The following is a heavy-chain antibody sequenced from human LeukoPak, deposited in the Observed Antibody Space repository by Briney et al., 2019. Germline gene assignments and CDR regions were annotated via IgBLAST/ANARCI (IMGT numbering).Heavy chain of an antibody. CDR2: VRYSGT. Sequence: SETLSLTCTVSGGSISDYYWSWIRQPPGQGLEWIGYVRYSGTNYNPSLKSRVTISVDTSKNQFSLKLSSLTATDTAVYYCARHPALERVDYWGLGTLVTVS. CDR3: ARHPALERVDY. V-gene: IGHV4-59*08. CDR1: GGSISDYY. D-gene: IGHD1-1*01. J-gene: IGHJ4*02.